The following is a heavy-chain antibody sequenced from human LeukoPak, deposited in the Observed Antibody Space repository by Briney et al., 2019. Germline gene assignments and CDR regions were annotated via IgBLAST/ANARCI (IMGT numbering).Heavy chain of an antibody. CDR1: GYTFTGYY. Sequence: GASVKVSCKASGYTFTGYYMHWVRQAPGQGLEWMGWINPNSGGTNYAQKFQGRVTMPRDTSISTAYMELSRLRSDDTAVYYCARDDYDILTGYYRSSDYWGQGTLVTVCS. V-gene: IGHV1-2*02. CDR3: ARDDYDILTGYYRSSDY. J-gene: IGHJ4*02. D-gene: IGHD3-9*01. CDR2: INPNSGGT.